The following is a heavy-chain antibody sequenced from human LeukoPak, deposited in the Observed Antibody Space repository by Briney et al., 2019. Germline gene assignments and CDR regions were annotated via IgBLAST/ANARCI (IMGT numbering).Heavy chain of an antibody. CDR2: IRSKAYGGTT. V-gene: IGHV3-49*04. CDR1: GFTFSSYA. D-gene: IGHD6-13*01. Sequence: GGSLRLSCAASGFTFSSYAMSWVRQAPGKGLEWVGFIRSKAYGGTTEYAASVKGRFTISRDDSKSIAYLQMNSLKTEDTAVYYCTTAGKSSSSWYGYYYYYYGMDVWGQGTTVTVSS. CDR3: TTAGKSSSSWYGYYYYYYGMDV. J-gene: IGHJ6*02.